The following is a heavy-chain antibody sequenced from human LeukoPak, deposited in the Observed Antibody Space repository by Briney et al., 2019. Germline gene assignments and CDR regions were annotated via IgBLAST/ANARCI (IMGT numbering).Heavy chain of an antibody. CDR1: GYTFTSYG. CDR3: ATVGASDY. Sequence: GASVKVSCKASGYTFTSYGISWVRQAPGQGLEWMGGIIPIFGTANYAQKFQGRVTITADTSTDTAYMELSSLRSEDTAVYYCATVGASDYWGQGTLVTVSS. V-gene: IGHV1-69*06. CDR2: IIPIFGTA. D-gene: IGHD1-26*01. J-gene: IGHJ4*02.